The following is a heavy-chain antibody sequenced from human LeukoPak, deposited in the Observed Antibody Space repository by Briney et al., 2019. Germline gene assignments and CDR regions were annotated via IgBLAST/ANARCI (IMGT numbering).Heavy chain of an antibody. Sequence: GGSLRLSCAASGCTCSSYEMKGVRQAPGKGLEWVSYISSSGTSIYYADSVKGRFTISRDNAKNSLYLQMNSLRAEDTAVYYCATGEGGSYYDSRGYYSDIWGQGTMVTVSS. CDR1: GCTCSSYE. CDR3: ATGEGGSYYDSRGYYSDI. J-gene: IGHJ3*02. V-gene: IGHV3-48*03. CDR2: ISSSGTSI. D-gene: IGHD3-22*01.